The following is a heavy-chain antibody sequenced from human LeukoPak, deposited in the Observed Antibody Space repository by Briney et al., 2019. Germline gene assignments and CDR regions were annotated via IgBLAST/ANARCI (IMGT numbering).Heavy chain of an antibody. D-gene: IGHD1-26*01. CDR3: ARSSGSYYTLYYFDY. CDR1: GGTFSSYA. V-gene: IGHV1-69*04. J-gene: IGHJ4*02. CDR2: IIPILGIA. Sequence: AXVTVSCKASGGTFSSYAISWVRQAPGXGLEWMGRIIPILGIANYAQKFQGRVTITADKSTSTAYMELSSLRSEDTAVYYCARSSGSYYTLYYFDYWGQGTLVTVSS.